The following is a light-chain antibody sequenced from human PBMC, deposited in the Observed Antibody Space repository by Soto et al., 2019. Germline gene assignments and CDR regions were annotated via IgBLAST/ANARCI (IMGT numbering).Light chain of an antibody. V-gene: IGLV2-8*01. J-gene: IGLJ1*01. Sequence: QSALTQAPCASGSPGQSVTISCTGTSSDIGGYNYVSWYQHHPGKAPKLMIYDVTKRPSGVPDRFSGSRSGNTASLTVSGLQAEDEADYYCSSYAGSNNYVFGTGTKVTVL. CDR1: SSDIGGYNY. CDR3: SSYAGSNNYV. CDR2: DVT.